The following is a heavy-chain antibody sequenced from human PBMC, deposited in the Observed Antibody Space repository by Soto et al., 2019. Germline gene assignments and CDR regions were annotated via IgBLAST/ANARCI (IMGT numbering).Heavy chain of an antibody. V-gene: IGHV4-38-2*01. CDR3: ARARWYDAFNV. CDR2: VYHGGNT. D-gene: IGHD2-15*01. J-gene: IGHJ3*01. CDR1: GFSVSSGNY. Sequence: LSLTFAVSGFSVSSGNYWGWIRKHPGKGLEWIGSVYHGGNTYYNPSLRSRVSISIDLSRNQFSLKLTSVTAADTAAYYCARARWYDAFNVWGQGTVVTVSS.